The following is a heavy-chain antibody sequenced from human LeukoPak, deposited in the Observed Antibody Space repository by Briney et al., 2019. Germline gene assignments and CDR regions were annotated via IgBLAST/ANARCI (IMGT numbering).Heavy chain of an antibody. Sequence: GGSLRLSCAASGFIFSSFGMNWVRQAPGKGLEWVSYISSSSSKIYYADSVKGRFTISRDNAKNSLYLQMNSLRAEDTALYYCASFPAPYCGGDCYSPDWGQGTLVTVSS. CDR3: ASFPAPYCGGDCYSPD. CDR1: GFIFSSFG. J-gene: IGHJ4*02. D-gene: IGHD2-21*01. V-gene: IGHV3-21*04. CDR2: ISSSSSKI.